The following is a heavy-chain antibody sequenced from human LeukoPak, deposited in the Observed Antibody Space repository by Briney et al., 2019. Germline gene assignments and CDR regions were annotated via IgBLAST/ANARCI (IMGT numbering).Heavy chain of an antibody. CDR1: GFTFNSYS. Sequence: GGSLRLSCAASGFTFNSYSMNWVRQAPGKGLEWVSSISSSSSYIYYADSVKGRFTISRDNAKNSLYLQMNSLRAEDTAVYYCARATVGATPGDAFDIWGQGTMVTVSS. CDR2: ISSSSSYI. J-gene: IGHJ3*02. V-gene: IGHV3-21*01. CDR3: ARATVGATPGDAFDI. D-gene: IGHD1-26*01.